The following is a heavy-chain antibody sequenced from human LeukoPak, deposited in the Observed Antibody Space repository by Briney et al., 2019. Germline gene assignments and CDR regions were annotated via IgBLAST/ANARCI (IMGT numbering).Heavy chain of an antibody. J-gene: IGHJ4*02. CDR3: ARHPTGYLSGWPDYFDN. CDR1: GDSISSGSYY. Sequence: SETLSLTCTVSGDSISSGSYYWGWIRQPPGKGLEWIGSIYYSGSTCYNPSLKSRVTISVDTSKNQFSLKLSSVTAADTAVYYCARHPTGYLSGWPDYFDNWGQGTLVTVSS. V-gene: IGHV4-39*01. D-gene: IGHD6-19*01. CDR2: IYYSGST.